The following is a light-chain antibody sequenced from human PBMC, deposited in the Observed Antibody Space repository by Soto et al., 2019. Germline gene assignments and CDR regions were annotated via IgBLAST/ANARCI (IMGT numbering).Light chain of an antibody. CDR1: SSAFGTFRL. CDR3: SSSAPGRTFV. V-gene: IGLV2-23*01. J-gene: IGLJ1*01. Sequence: QSVLTQPASVSGSPGQSITISCTGSSSAFGTFRLVSWYQHHPGKVPKLIIYEGNKRPSGVSDRFSGSEPGNTASLTISGLQAEDEAGYYCSSSAPGRTFVFGTGTKLTVL. CDR2: EGN.